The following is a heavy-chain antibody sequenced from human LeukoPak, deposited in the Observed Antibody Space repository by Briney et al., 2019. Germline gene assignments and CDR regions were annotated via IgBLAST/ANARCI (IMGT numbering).Heavy chain of an antibody. CDR1: GFTFSSYE. J-gene: IGHJ6*03. CDR2: ISSSGSTI. Sequence: PGGSLRLSCAASGFTFSSYEMNWVRQAPGKGLEWVSYISSSGSTIYYADSVKGRFTISRDNAKNSLYLQMNSVRAEDTAVYYCAREHSGYDFPGRDYYYMDVWGKGTTVTVSS. D-gene: IGHD5-12*01. CDR3: AREHSGYDFPGRDYYYMDV. V-gene: IGHV3-48*03.